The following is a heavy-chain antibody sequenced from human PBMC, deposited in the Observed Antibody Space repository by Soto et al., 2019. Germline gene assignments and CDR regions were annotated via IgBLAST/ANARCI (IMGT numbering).Heavy chain of an antibody. J-gene: IGHJ5*02. CDR3: ARQDDFWSGSNWFDP. V-gene: IGHV4-4*02. Sequence: TSETLSLTCTVSGDSVSSSNWWSWVRQPPGKGLEWIGEIYHSGSTNYNPSLKSRVTISVDKSKNQFSLKLSSVTAADTAVYYCARQDDFWSGSNWFDPWGQGTLVTVSS. D-gene: IGHD3-3*01. CDR2: IYHSGST. CDR1: GDSVSSSNW.